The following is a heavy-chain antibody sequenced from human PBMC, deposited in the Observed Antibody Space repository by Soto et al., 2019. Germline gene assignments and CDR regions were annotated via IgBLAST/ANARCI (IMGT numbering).Heavy chain of an antibody. CDR1: GFNFSYNA. D-gene: IGHD3-9*01. CDR2: ISGSGGST. CDR3: AKVVKYDVLTGYYKGPDYYGMDV. Sequence: PGGSLRLSCVASGFNFSYNAMSWVRQAPGKGLQWVSLISGSGGSTHYADSVEGRFTISRDNSKNTLYLEMDSLRAEDTAVYYCAKVVKYDVLTGYYKGPDYYGMDVWGQGTTVTVSS. J-gene: IGHJ6*02. V-gene: IGHV3-23*01.